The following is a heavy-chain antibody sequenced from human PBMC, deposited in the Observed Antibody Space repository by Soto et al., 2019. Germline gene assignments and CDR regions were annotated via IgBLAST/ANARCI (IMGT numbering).Heavy chain of an antibody. Sequence: PGESLKISCKGSGYSFTSYWISWVRQMPGKGLEWMGRIDPSDSYTNYSPSFQGHVTISADKSISTAYLQWSSLKASDTAMYYCARNYGSGSPLFYYYYYGMDVWGQGTTVTVSS. CDR1: GYSFTSYW. CDR3: ARNYGSGSPLFYYYYYGMDV. D-gene: IGHD3-10*01. CDR2: IDPSDSYT. V-gene: IGHV5-10-1*01. J-gene: IGHJ6*02.